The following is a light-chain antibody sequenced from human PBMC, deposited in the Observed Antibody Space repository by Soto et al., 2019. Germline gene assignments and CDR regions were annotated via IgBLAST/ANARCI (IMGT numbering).Light chain of an antibody. Sequence: QSALTQPASVSGSPGQSITISCTGTSSDVGGYNYVSWYQQHPGKAPKLMIYDVINRPSGVSNRFFGSKSGNTASLTISGLQAEDEADYYCISYTSSSAVVVFGGGTKVTVL. CDR2: DVI. J-gene: IGLJ2*01. V-gene: IGLV2-14*03. CDR3: ISYTSSSAVVV. CDR1: SSDVGGYNY.